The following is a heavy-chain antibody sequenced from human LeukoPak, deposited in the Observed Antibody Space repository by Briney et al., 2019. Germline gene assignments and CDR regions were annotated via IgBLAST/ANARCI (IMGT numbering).Heavy chain of an antibody. D-gene: IGHD6-19*01. CDR2: INPNNGDT. Sequence: ASVKVSCKASGYTFTSYYMHWVRPAPGQGLDWMGWINPNNGDTNYAQKFQGRVTMTSDTSISTAYMELSRLRSDDTAVYYCANRAVAEEYWGEGTLVTVSS. V-gene: IGHV1-2*02. CDR3: ANRAVAEEY. J-gene: IGHJ4*02. CDR1: GYTFTSYY.